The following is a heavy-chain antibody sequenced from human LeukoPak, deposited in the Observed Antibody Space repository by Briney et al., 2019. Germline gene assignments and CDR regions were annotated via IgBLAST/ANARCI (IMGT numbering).Heavy chain of an antibody. CDR3: ARDQDYGDYGMDV. D-gene: IGHD4-17*01. CDR1: GGSISSGDYY. J-gene: IGHJ6*02. V-gene: IGHV4-30-4*01. Sequence: PSQTLSLTCTVSGGSISSGDYYWSWIRQPPGKGLEWIGYIYYSGSTYYNPSLKSRVTISVDTSKNQFSLKLSSVTAADTAVYYCARDQDYGDYGMDVWGQGTTVTVSS. CDR2: IYYSGST.